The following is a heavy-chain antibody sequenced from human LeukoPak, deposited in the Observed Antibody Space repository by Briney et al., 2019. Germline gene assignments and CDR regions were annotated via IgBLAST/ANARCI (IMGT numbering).Heavy chain of an antibody. CDR1: GGSISSYY. V-gene: IGHV4-59*01. D-gene: IGHD5-24*01. CDR3: ASERDGYNFY. J-gene: IGHJ4*02. CDR2: IYYSGST. Sequence: SETLSLTCTGSGGSISSYYWSWIRQPPGKGLEWIGYIYYSGSTNYNPSLKSRVTISVDTSKNQFSLKLSSVTAADTAVYYCASERDGYNFYWGQGTLVTVSS.